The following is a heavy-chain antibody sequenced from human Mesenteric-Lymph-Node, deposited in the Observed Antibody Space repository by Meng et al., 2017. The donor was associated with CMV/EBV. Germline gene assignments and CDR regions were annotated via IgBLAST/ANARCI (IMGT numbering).Heavy chain of an antibody. D-gene: IGHD2/OR15-2a*01. Sequence: VQLQESGPGLVKPSETLSLTCIVSGSSVTSGAYHWSWIRQSPGKGLEWIGYIYGTGITIYNPSLKSRVTILLETSKNQFSLKLNSVTTADTAVYYCAKSRSSTPGIVDDWGQGTLVTVSS. V-gene: IGHV4-61*08. CDR2: IYGTGIT. J-gene: IGHJ4*02. CDR3: AKSRSSTPGIVDD. CDR1: GSSVTSGAYH.